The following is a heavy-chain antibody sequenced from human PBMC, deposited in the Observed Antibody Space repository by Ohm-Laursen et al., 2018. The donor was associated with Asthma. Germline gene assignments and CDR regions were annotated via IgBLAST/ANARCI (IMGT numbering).Heavy chain of an antibody. CDR3: SRDPRRLPF. CDR2: IGPSSRDI. CDR1: GFTFSDSY. V-gene: IGHV3-11*05. J-gene: IGHJ6*02. D-gene: IGHD4-11*01. Sequence: GPLRLSCSASGFTFSDSYMSWIRLAPGKGPESISYIGPSSRDIMYVDSVKGRFSISRDNARNSLYLQMNNLRAEDTAVYYCSRDPRRLPFWGQGTTVTVS.